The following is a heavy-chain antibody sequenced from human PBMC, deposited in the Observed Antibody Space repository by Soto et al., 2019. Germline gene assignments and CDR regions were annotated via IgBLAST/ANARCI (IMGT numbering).Heavy chain of an antibody. V-gene: IGHV2-5*02. CDR1: GFSLTTSGVG. CDR3: AHRVLRTVFGLVTTTAIYFDF. CDR2: IYWDDDK. J-gene: IGHJ4*02. D-gene: IGHD3-3*01. Sequence: QITLNESGPTQVKPRQTLTLTCTFSGFSLTTSGVGVGWIRQSPGKAPEWLALIYWDDDKRYSPSLKSRLTSPKDTSKNQVVLTMADLDPADTDTYYCAHRVLRTVFGLVTTTAIYFDFWGQGTPVAVSS.